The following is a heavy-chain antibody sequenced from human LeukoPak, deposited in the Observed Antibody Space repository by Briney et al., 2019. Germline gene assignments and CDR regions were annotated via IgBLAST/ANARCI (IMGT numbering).Heavy chain of an antibody. D-gene: IGHD3-16*01. Sequence: ASVKVSCKASGYTFTSYDINWVRQATGQGLEWMGWMNPNSGNTGYAQKFQGRVTMTRNTSISTAYMELSSLRSEDTAVYYCARGRDYDYVWGTTRPAAHYYFDYWGQGTLVTVSS. CDR2: MNPNSGNT. CDR1: GYTFTSYD. V-gene: IGHV1-8*01. J-gene: IGHJ4*02. CDR3: ARGRDYDYVWGTTRPAAHYYFDY.